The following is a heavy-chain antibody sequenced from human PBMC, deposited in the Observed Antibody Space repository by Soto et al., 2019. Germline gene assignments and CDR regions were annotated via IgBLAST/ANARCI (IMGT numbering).Heavy chain of an antibody. V-gene: IGHV1-24*01. CDR3: ATFPRCELVTSFYFDN. J-gene: IGHJ4*02. Sequence: QVQLEQSGAEAKEPGASVKVSCKVSGYRVTELSMHWVRQAPGKGLEWVGGLDIENGETIYAQKFQGRVTMTEDPSTDTAYMELGSLRSEDTAVYYCATFPRCELVTSFYFDNWGQGTLVTASS. CDR2: LDIENGET. CDR1: GYRVTELS. D-gene: IGHD4-4*01.